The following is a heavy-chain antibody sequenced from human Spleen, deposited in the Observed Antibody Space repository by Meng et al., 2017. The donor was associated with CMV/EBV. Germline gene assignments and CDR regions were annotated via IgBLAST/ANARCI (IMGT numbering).Heavy chain of an antibody. D-gene: IGHD3-16*01. J-gene: IGHJ4*02. CDR2: IKQDGSEK. V-gene: IGHV3-7*01. Sequence: GGSLRLSCAASGFTFSSYWMSWVRQAPGKGLEWVANIKQDGSEKYYVDSVKGRFTISRENAKNSFSLQMNSLRVGDTAVYYCARQWDYGYNSLDYWGQGTLVTVSS. CDR3: ARQWDYGYNSLDY. CDR1: GFTFSSYW.